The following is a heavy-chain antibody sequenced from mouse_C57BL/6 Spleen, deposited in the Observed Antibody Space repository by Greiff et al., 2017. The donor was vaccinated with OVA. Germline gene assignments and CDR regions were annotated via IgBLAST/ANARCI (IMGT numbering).Heavy chain of an antibody. V-gene: IGHV1-18*01. D-gene: IGHD2-1*01. J-gene: IGHJ1*03. CDR1: GYTFTDYN. Sequence: EVQGVESGPELVKPGASVKIPCKASGYTFTDYNMDWVKQSHGKSLEWIGDINPNNGGTIYNQKFKGKATLTVDKSSSTAYMELRSLTSEDTAVYYCARVYYGNYDWYFDVWGTGTTVTVSS. CDR3: ARVYYGNYDWYFDV. CDR2: INPNNGGT.